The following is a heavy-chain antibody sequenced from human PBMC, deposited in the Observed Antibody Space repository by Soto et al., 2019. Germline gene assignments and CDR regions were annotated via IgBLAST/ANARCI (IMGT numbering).Heavy chain of an antibody. Sequence: QVQLVQSGAEVKKPGSSVKVSCKASGGTFSSYTISWVRQAPGQGLEWMGRIIHILGIANYAQKFQGRVTITAEKSTSTDDMELSSLRSEDTAVYYCARESSGGWFDLWGQGTLVTVSS. V-gene: IGHV1-69*08. CDR3: ARESSGGWFDL. CDR1: GGTFSSYT. CDR2: IIHILGIA. J-gene: IGHJ5*02. D-gene: IGHD3-3*01.